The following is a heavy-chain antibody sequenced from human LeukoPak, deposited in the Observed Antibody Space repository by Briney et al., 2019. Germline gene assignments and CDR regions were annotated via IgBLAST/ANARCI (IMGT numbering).Heavy chain of an antibody. J-gene: IGHJ3*02. D-gene: IGHD3-10*01. V-gene: IGHV1-2*02. CDR2: INPDSGGT. CDR1: GYTFTGHY. CDR3: ARDGHYPSAFDI. Sequence: ASVSVSCKASGYTFTGHYIHWVRQPPGQGLEWMGWINPDSGGTYSAQKFQGRVTMTRDTSTSTVYMELYSLRSDDTALYYCARDGHYPSAFDIWGRGTMVTVSS.